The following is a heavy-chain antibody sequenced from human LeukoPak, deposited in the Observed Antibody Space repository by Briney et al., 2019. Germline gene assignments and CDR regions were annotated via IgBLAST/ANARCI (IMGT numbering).Heavy chain of an antibody. CDR2: MNPNSGGT. D-gene: IGHD5-18*01. CDR1: GYTFTSYY. J-gene: IGHJ4*02. Sequence: ASVKVSCKASGYTFTSYYMDWVRQAPGQGLGWVGWMNPNSGGTNYAQKFQGWVTMTRDTSISTAYMELRRLRSAETAVYYCARARGYSYGYVLGYWGQGTLVTVSS. V-gene: IGHV1-2*04. CDR3: ARARGYSYGYVLGY.